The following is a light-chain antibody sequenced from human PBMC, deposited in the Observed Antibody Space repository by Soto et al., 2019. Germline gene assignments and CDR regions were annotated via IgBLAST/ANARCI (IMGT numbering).Light chain of an antibody. J-gene: IGKJ1*01. Sequence: EILMTQSPATLSVSPGERVILSCRAGQTVRTKLAWYQHRPGQAPKLLIYGATNRASGFPSRFSGSGSGTEFTLTISSLQSEDFAVYYCQQYNDNWPTFGQGTKVDIK. CDR2: GAT. CDR3: QQYNDNWPT. CDR1: QTVRTK. V-gene: IGKV3-15*01.